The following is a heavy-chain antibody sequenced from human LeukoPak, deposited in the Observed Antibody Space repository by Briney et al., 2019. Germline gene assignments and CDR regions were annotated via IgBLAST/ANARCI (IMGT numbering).Heavy chain of an antibody. CDR1: GGSISSSSYY. J-gene: IGHJ4*02. D-gene: IGHD3-22*01. CDR3: ARQVYYYDSSGYYFES. V-gene: IGHV4-39*01. Sequence: SETLSLTCTVSGGSISSSSYYWGWIRQPPGKGLEWIGSIYYSGSTYYNPSLESRVTISVDTSKNQFSLKLSSVTAADTAVYYCARQVYYYDSSGYYFESWGQGTLVTVSS. CDR2: IYYSGST.